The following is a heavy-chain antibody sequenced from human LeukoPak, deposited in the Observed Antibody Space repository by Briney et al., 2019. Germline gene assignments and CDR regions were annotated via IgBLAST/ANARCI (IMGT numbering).Heavy chain of an antibody. V-gene: IGHV4-59*01. D-gene: IGHD5-18*01. CDR1: GGSISSYY. CDR3: ARYTSMIAFHARGFDI. CDR2: IYYSGST. Sequence: SETLSLTCTVSGGSISSYYWSWIRQPPGKGLEWIGYIYYSGSTNYNPSLKSRVTISVDTSKNQFSLRLSSVTAADTAVYYCARYTSMIAFHARGFDIWGQGTLVTVSS. J-gene: IGHJ3*02.